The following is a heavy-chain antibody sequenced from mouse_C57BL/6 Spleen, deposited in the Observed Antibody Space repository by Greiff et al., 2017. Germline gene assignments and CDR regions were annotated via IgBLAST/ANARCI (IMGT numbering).Heavy chain of an antibody. CDR1: GFTFSSYA. CDR3: ARDGSSYEYYFDY. Sequence: DVKLQESGGGLVKPGGSLKLSCAASGFTFSSYAMSWVRQTPEKRLEWVATISDGGSYTYYPDNVKGRFTISRDNAKNNLYLQMSHLKSEDTAMYYCARDGSSYEYYFDYWGQGTTLTVSS. CDR2: ISDGGSYT. D-gene: IGHD1-1*01. V-gene: IGHV5-4*01. J-gene: IGHJ2*01.